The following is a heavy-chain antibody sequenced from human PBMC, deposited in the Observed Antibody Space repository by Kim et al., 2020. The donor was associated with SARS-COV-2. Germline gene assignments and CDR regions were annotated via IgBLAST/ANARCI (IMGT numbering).Heavy chain of an antibody. CDR3: ARDYYGSEDY. V-gene: IGHV3-7*01. D-gene: IGHD3-10*01. Sequence: GGSLRLSCAASGFTFSSRGLSWDRQAPGRGLQWVATIQQDGSETNYLDSVKGRFTISRDNAENSLYLQMNSLRAEDTAVYYCARDYYGSEDYWGQGTLVTVSS. J-gene: IGHJ4*02. CDR1: GFTFSSRG. CDR2: IQQDGSET.